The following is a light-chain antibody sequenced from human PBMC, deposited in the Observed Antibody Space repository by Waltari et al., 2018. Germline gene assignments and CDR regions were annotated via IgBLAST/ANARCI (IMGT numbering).Light chain of an antibody. J-gene: IGKJ3*01. CDR3: QQYYTTPLT. V-gene: IGKV4-1*01. CDR2: RAS. CDR1: QSVLYSSNNTDY. Sequence: DIVMTQSPDSLAVSLGERATINCKSSQSVLYSSNNTDYLAWYQQKQGQPPKRLIYRASTRESGVPDRFCGSGSGTDFTLTISSLQAEDVAVYYCQQYYTTPLTFGPGTKVDIK.